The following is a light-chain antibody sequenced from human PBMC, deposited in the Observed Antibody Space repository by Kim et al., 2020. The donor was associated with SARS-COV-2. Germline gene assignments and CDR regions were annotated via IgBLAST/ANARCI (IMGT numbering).Light chain of an antibody. CDR3: QQYHSYPHT. CDR1: QNINSY. V-gene: IGKV1-8*01. CDR2: AAS. J-gene: IGKJ4*02. Sequence: ASTGDRVNITCRASQNINSYLAWYQLKPGKAPKLLIYAASSLQSGVPLRFSGSGSGTDFTLSISCLQSDDFASYFCQQYHSYPHTFGGGTKVDIK.